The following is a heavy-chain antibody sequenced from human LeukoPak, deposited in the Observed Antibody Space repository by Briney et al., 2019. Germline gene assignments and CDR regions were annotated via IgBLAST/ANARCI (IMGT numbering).Heavy chain of an antibody. CDR3: ARFGGFDY. CDR1: GFTFNNYV. J-gene: IGHJ4*02. CDR2: ISGSGASK. Sequence: PGGSLRLSCAASGFTFNNYVMSWVRLAPGKGLEWVSGISGSGASKVYADSVRGRFTISRDNSKNTLYLQMNSLGAADTAVYYCARFGGFDYWGQGTLVTVSS. V-gene: IGHV3-23*01. D-gene: IGHD3-10*01.